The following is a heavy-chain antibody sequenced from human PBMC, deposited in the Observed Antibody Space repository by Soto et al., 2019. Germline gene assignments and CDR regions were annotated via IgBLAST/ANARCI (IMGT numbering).Heavy chain of an antibody. CDR3: ARSPLDYGDYDGYWYFDL. V-gene: IGHV1-69*02. D-gene: IGHD4-17*01. Sequence: QVQLVQSGAEVKKPGSSVKVSCKASGGTFSSYTISWVRQAPGQGLEWMGRIIPILGIANYAQKFQGRVTITADKSTSTAYMELSILRSEDTAVYYCARSPLDYGDYDGYWYFDLWGRGTLVTVSS. J-gene: IGHJ2*01. CDR1: GGTFSSYT. CDR2: IIPILGIA.